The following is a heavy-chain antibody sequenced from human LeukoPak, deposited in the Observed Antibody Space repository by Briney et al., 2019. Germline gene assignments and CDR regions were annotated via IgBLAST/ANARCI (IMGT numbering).Heavy chain of an antibody. J-gene: IGHJ4*02. D-gene: IGHD3-10*01. CDR1: GGSISSYY. CDR2: IYYSGST. Sequence: SETLSLTCTVSGGSISSYYWSWIRQPPGKGLEWIGYIYYSGSTNYNPSLKSRVTISVDTSKNQFSLKLSSVTAADTAVYYCARDAPGITMVRGVPFYWGQGTLVTVSS. V-gene: IGHV4-59*01. CDR3: ARDAPGITMVRGVPFY.